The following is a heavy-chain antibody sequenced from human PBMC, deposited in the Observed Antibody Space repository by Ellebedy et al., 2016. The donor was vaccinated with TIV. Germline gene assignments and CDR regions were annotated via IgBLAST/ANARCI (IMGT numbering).Heavy chain of an antibody. J-gene: IGHJ6*03. CDR1: GFSFSDYG. CDR2: IWYDGSKR. D-gene: IGHD3-10*01. V-gene: IGHV3-33*06. CDR3: VKYRGASGLPSYYMDV. Sequence: GGSLRLXCVASGFSFSDYGMHWVRQAPGKGLEWVALIWYDGSKRDYADTVKGRFTISRDNSKNTLYLQMSSLRTEDTAIYYCVKYRGASGLPSYYMDVWGKGTTVSVSS.